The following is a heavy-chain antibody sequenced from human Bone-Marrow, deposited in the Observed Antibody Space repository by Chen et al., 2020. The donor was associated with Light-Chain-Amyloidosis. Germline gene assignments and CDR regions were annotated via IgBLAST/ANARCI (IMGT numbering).Heavy chain of an antibody. V-gene: IGHV1-69*06. D-gene: IGHD3-10*01. CDR1: GGTFSSNA. CDR3: ARGEVRRVRGVPDWRDYGMDV. CDR2: IIPLFGTA. J-gene: IGHJ6*02. Sequence: QVQLVQSGAEVKKPGSSVKVSCKASGGTFSSNAISWVRQAPGQGLEWMGGIIPLFGTANYAQKFQGRVTITADNSTSTGYMELSSLRSEDTAVYYCARGEVRRVRGVPDWRDYGMDVWGQGTTVTVSS.